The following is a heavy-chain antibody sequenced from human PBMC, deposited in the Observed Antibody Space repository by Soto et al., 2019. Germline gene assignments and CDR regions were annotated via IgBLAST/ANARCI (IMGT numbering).Heavy chain of an antibody. CDR1: GGSFSGYY. CDR3: ARGITMVRGVIGLGTHVRN. Sequence: QVQLQQWGAGLLKPSETLSLTCAVYGGSFSGYYWSWIRQPPGKGLEWIGEINHSGSTNYNPSLKSRVTISVDTSKNQFSLKLSSVTAADTAVYYCARGITMVRGVIGLGTHVRNWGQGTLVTVSS. CDR2: INHSGST. J-gene: IGHJ4*02. V-gene: IGHV4-34*01. D-gene: IGHD3-10*01.